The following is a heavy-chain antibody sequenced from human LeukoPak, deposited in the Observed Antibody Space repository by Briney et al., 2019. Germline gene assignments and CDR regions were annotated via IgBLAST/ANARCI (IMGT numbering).Heavy chain of an antibody. J-gene: IGHJ4*02. D-gene: IGHD3-10*01. V-gene: IGHV4-39*01. Sequence: SETLSLTCTVSGGSISSSSYYWGWIRQPPGKGLEWIGSIYYSGSTYYNPSLKSRVTISVDTSKNQLSLKLSSVTAADTAVYYCARLGDGSGSYYSAPIDYWGQGTLVTVSS. CDR1: GGSISSSSYY. CDR3: ARLGDGSGSYYSAPIDY. CDR2: IYYSGST.